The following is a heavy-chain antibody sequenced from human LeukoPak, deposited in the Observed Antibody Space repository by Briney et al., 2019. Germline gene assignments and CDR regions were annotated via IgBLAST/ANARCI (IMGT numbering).Heavy chain of an antibody. CDR2: INPSGGST. CDR1: GYTFTSYY. D-gene: IGHD2-15*01. Sequence: ASVKVSCKASGYTFTSYYMHWVRQAPGQGLEWMGIINPSGGSTSYAQKSQGRVTMTRDTSTSTVYMELSSLRSDDSAVYYCAGEYCSGGSCRQGFDYWGQGTLVTVSS. CDR3: AGEYCSGGSCRQGFDY. V-gene: IGHV1-46*01. J-gene: IGHJ4*02.